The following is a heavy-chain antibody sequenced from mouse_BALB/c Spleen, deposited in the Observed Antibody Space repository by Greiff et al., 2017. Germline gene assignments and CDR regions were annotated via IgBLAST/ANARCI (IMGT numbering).Heavy chain of an antibody. J-gene: IGHJ4*01. CDR3: ARDDVNSYAMDD. V-gene: IGHV1S81*02. CDR1: GYTFTSYW. CDR2: INPSNGRT. D-gene: IGHD2-1*01. Sequence: QVQLQQPGAELVKPGASVKLSCKASGYTFTSYWMHWVKQRPGQGLEWIGEINPSNGRTNYNEKFKSKATLTVDKSSSTAYMQLSSLTSEDSAVYYCARDDVNSYAMDDWGQGTSVTVSS.